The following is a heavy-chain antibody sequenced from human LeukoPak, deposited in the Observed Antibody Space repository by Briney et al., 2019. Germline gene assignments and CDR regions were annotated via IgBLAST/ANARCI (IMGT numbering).Heavy chain of an antibody. CDR3: ARTTEYYFDY. V-gene: IGHV3-21*01. CDR2: ISTSGRYI. Sequence: PGGSLRLSCEASGFTLSSYSMNWVRQAPGQGLEWVSSISTSGRYIYYADSVKGRFTISRDNAKNSLYLQMNSLRAEDTAVYYCARTTEYYFDYWGQGTLVTVSS. D-gene: IGHD4-17*01. J-gene: IGHJ4*02. CDR1: GFTLSSYS.